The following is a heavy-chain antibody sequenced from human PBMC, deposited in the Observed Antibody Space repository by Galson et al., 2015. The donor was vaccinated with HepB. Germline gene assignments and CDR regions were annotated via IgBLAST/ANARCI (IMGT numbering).Heavy chain of an antibody. Sequence: LEWVAVISYDGSNKYYADSVKGRFTISRDNSKNTLYLQMNSLRAEDTAVYYCAKDFVPAAIRYYYYGMDVWGQGTTVTVSS. D-gene: IGHD2-2*02. CDR3: AKDFVPAAIRYYYYGMDV. V-gene: IGHV3-30*18. CDR2: ISYDGSNK. J-gene: IGHJ6*02.